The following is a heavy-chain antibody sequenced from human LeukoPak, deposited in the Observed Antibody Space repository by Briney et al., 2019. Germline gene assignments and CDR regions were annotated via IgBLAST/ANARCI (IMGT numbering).Heavy chain of an antibody. V-gene: IGHV3-11*05. J-gene: IGHJ4*02. CDR3: AREGYGDYDFDY. CDR2: ISSSSSYI. CDR1: GFTFSDYY. Sequence: PGGSLRLSCAASGFTFSDYYMSWIRQAPGKGLEWVSYISSSSSYINYADSVKGRFTISRDNAKNSLYLQMNSLRAEDTAVYYCAREGYGDYDFDYWGQGTLVTVSS. D-gene: IGHD4-17*01.